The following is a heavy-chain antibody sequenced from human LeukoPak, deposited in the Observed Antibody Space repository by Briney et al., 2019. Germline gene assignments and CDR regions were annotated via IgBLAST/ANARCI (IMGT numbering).Heavy chain of an antibody. CDR1: GFTFSRHG. CDR3: ASWPVGWYGEDS. J-gene: IGHJ4*02. V-gene: IGHV3-53*01. D-gene: IGHD6-19*01. Sequence: GGSLRPSCAASGFTFSRHGMHWVRQAPGKGLEWVSVIYGGGSTYYADSVKGRFTISRDTPKNTLYLQMNSLRVEDTAVYYCASWPVGWYGEDSWGQGTLVTVSS. CDR2: IYGGGST.